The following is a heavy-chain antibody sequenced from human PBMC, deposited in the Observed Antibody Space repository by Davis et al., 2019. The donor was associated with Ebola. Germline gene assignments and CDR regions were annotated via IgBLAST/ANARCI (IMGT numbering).Heavy chain of an antibody. CDR3: ARRGTGWFDP. Sequence: AASVKVSCKASGYTFTSYAMHWVRQAPGQRLEWMGWINAGNGNTKYSQKFQGRVTITRDTSASTAYMELRSLRSDDTAVYYCARRGTGWFDPWGQGTLVTVSS. CDR1: GYTFTSYA. V-gene: IGHV1-3*01. D-gene: IGHD3-16*01. CDR2: INAGNGNT. J-gene: IGHJ5*02.